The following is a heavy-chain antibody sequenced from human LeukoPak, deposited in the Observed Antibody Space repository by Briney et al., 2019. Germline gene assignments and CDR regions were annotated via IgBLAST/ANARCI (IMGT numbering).Heavy chain of an antibody. CDR3: ARDHLPPYYSPFDP. Sequence: ASVKVSCKASGYTFTSNGISWVRQAPGQGLEWMGWISAYNGNTNYAQKLQGRVTMTTDTSTSTAYMELRSLRSDDTAVYYCARDHLPPYYSPFDPWGQGTLVTVSS. V-gene: IGHV1-18*01. CDR2: ISAYNGNT. D-gene: IGHD1-26*01. CDR1: GYTFTSNG. J-gene: IGHJ5*02.